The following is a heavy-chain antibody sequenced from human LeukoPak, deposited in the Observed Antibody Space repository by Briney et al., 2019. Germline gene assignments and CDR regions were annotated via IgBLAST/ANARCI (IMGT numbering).Heavy chain of an antibody. V-gene: IGHV1-8*01. D-gene: IGHD5-12*01. CDR3: ARVNKWLRTFDY. CDR2: MNPNSGNT. CDR1: GYTFISYD. Sequence: GASVEVSCKASGYTFISYDINWVRQATGQGLEWMGWMNPNSGNTGYAQKFQGRVTMTRNTSISTAYMELSSLRSEDTAVYYCARVNKWLRTFDYWGQGTLVTVSS. J-gene: IGHJ4*02.